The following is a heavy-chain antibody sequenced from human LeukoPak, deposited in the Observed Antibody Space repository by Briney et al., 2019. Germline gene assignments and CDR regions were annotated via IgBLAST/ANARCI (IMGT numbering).Heavy chain of an antibody. Sequence: SETLSLTCTVSGGSISSYYWSWIRQPAGKGLEWIGRIYTSGSTNYNPSLKSRVTMSVDTSKNQFSLKLSSVTAADTAVYYCASSGYSYGYVRYFDYWGQGTLVTVSS. V-gene: IGHV4-4*07. J-gene: IGHJ4*02. D-gene: IGHD5-18*01. CDR3: ASSGYSYGYVRYFDY. CDR2: IYTSGST. CDR1: GGSISSYY.